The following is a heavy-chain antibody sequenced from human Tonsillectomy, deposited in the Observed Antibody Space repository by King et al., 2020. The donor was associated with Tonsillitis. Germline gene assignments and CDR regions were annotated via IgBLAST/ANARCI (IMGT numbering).Heavy chain of an antibody. CDR3: VQTGYSTPGKVFGAWFDT. CDR1: GFSLNTDGVG. J-gene: IGHJ5*02. CDR2: IYWDDDK. Sequence: HITLKESGPTLVKPTQTLTLTCTFSGFSLNTDGVGVGWIRQPPGKALEWLALIYWDDDKHYSSSLKRRSTITKDTSNNQVILTVTNMDPVDTATYYCVQTGYSTPGKVFGAWFDTWGQGPPVPVS. D-gene: IGHD5-18*01. V-gene: IGHV2-5*02.